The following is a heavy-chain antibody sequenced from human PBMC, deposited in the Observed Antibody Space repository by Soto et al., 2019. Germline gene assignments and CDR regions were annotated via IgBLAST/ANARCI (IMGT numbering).Heavy chain of an antibody. J-gene: IGHJ4*02. CDR1: GFTFSSYA. CDR3: TTDDPINRN. V-gene: IGHV3-15*01. CDR2: IKSKINGGTT. Sequence: EVQLLESGGGLVQPGGSLRLSCAASGFTFSSYAMSWVRQAPGKGLEWVGRIKSKINGGTTDYAAPVKGRFTISRDDSKNTLYLQMNSLKTEDTAVYYCTTDDPINRNWGQGTLVTVSS.